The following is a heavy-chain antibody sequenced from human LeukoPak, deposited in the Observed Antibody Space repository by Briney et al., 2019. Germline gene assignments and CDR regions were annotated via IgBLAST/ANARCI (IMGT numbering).Heavy chain of an antibody. CDR2: ISSSSSYI. CDR3: ARETAGFDY. CDR1: GFTFNTYS. V-gene: IGHV3-21*01. Sequence: KTGGSLRLSCAASGFTFNTYSMNWVRQPPGRGLEWVSSISSSSSYIYYADSVKGRFTISRDNAKNSLYLQMNSLRAEDTAVYYCARETAGFDYWGQGTLVTVSS. J-gene: IGHJ4*02.